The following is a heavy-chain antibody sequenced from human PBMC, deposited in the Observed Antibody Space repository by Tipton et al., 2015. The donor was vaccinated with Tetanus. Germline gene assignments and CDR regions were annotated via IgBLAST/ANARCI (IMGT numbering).Heavy chain of an antibody. CDR2: TSYDGSNK. Sequence: QVQLVQSGGGVVQPGRSLRLSCAASGFTFSYYAIHWVRQAPGKGLEWVAVTSYDGSNKGYADYVKGRFTVSRDNSKNTLYLQMNSLRPEDTAVYYCARGFDVPHYMDVWGKGITVTVS. CDR3: ARGFDVPHYMDV. V-gene: IGHV3-30-3*01. J-gene: IGHJ6*03. D-gene: IGHD3-16*01. CDR1: GFTFSYYA.